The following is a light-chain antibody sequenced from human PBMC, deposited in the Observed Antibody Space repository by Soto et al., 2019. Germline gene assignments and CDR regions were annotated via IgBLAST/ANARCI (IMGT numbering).Light chain of an antibody. CDR3: QQYNSYSIFT. CDR1: QSINSW. J-gene: IGKJ3*01. CDR2: KAS. Sequence: DIQMTQSPSTLSASVGDRVIITCRASQSINSWLAWYQQKPGKPPNLLIYKASTLETRVPSRFSGSGSGTEFTLTISSLQPDDFATYYCQQYNSYSIFTFGPGTIVDI. V-gene: IGKV1-5*03.